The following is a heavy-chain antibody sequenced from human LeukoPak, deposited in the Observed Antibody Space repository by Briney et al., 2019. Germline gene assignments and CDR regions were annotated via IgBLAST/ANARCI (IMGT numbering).Heavy chain of an antibody. V-gene: IGHV2-70*08. J-gene: IGHJ4*02. D-gene: IGHD6-19*01. CDR2: LDWDDGK. CDR3: XXXNIAVPGTKGVLDY. Sequence: SGPTLVNPTQTLTMTCSFSGFSLSTSGMCVSWVRQPPGKALEWLARLDWDDGKYYTTSLKTRLTISRDTSKNQVVLTMTNMDXXXXXXXXXXXXNIAVPGTKGVLDYWGQGALVTVSS. CDR1: GFSLSTSGMC.